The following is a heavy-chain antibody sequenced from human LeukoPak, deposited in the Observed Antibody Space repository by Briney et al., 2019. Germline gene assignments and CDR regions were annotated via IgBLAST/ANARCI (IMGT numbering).Heavy chain of an antibody. CDR1: GFTFSAYG. CDR3: AKDNTGGDY. D-gene: IGHD2-8*02. CDR2: ILYDGNGK. J-gene: IGHJ4*02. Sequence: GRSLRLSCTASGFTFSAYGMHWVRQAPGKGLEWVAVILYDGNGKYYGDSVKGRFTISRDNSKNTVYLEMNSLRPDDTGVYYCAKDNTGGDYWGQGTLVTVSS. V-gene: IGHV3-30*18.